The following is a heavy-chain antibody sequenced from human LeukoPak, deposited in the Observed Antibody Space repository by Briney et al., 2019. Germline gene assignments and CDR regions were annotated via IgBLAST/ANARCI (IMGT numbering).Heavy chain of an antibody. V-gene: IGHV3-15*01. CDR1: GFTFSNAW. Sequence: GGSLRLSYAASGFTFSNAWMSWVRQAPGKGLEWVSRIKSKTDGGTTDYAAHVKGRFTISRDDSKNTLYLQMNSLKTEDTAVYYCTTDHISRFDYWGQGTLVTVSS. J-gene: IGHJ4*02. CDR3: TTDHISRFDY. CDR2: IKSKTDGGTT.